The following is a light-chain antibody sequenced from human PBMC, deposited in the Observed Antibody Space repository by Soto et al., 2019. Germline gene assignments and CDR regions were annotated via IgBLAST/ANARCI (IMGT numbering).Light chain of an antibody. CDR3: ASWDDSLNVV. CDR1: TSNIGTNY. J-gene: IGLJ2*01. Sequence: QSVLTQPPSASGTPGQRVTISCSGSTSNIGTNYVYWYQQLPGTAPTLLIAKNNQRPSGVPARYSGSRSGASASLAISGLRSDDEADYYYASWDDSLNVVFGGGTKLTVL. CDR2: KNN. V-gene: IGLV1-47*01.